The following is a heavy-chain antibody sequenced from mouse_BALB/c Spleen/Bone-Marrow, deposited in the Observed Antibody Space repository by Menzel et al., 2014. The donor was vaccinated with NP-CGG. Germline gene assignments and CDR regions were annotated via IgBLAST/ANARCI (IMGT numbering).Heavy chain of an antibody. CDR3: ARCYYGNYFDY. CDR2: INPSNGRT. D-gene: IGHD2-1*01. CDR1: GYTFTSYW. J-gene: IGHJ2*01. V-gene: IGHV1S81*02. Sequence: VQLQQSGAELVKPGASVKLSCKASGYTFTSYWMHWVKQRPGQGLEWIGEINPSNGRTNYNEKFKSKATLTVDKSSSTAYMLLSSLTSEDSAVYYCARCYYGNYFDYWGQGTTLTVSS.